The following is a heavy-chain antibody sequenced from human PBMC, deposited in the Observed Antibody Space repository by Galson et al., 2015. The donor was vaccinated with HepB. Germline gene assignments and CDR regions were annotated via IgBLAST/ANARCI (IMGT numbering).Heavy chain of an antibody. Sequence: SLRLSCAASGFTFNKYWMHWVRQAPGKGLEWVSTIGYTGSYTFYAESVKGRFTICRDTSSNTLSLPMNSLRAEDTAVYYCAKGLTSGSPYRAFEIWGQGIMVTVSS. CDR3: AKGLTSGSPYRAFEI. CDR2: IGYTGSYT. V-gene: IGHV3-23*01. D-gene: IGHD3-22*01. CDR1: GFTFNKYW. J-gene: IGHJ3*02.